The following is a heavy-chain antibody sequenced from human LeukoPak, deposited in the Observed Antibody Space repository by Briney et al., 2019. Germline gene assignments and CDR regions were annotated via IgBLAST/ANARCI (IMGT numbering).Heavy chain of an antibody. V-gene: IGHV2-5*02. CDR1: GFSLSTSGVG. J-gene: IGHJ4*02. Sequence: SGPTLVKPTQTLTLTCTFSGFSLSTSGVGVGWIRQPPGKALEWLALIYWDDDKRYSPSLKSRLTITKDTSKNQVVLTMTNMDPVDTAPYYGAHSGELGIALDYWGQGTLVTVSS. CDR3: AHSGELGIALDY. CDR2: IYWDDDK. D-gene: IGHD7-27*01.